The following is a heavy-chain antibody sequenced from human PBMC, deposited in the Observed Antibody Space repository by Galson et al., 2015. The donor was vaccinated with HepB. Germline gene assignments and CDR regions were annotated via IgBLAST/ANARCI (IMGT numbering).Heavy chain of an antibody. V-gene: IGHV3-21*01. D-gene: IGHD3-3*01. J-gene: IGHJ6*02. CDR1: GFTFSSYS. CDR3: ARDRLYDFWSGYYETNYYYYGMDV. CDR2: ISSSSSYI. Sequence: SLRLSCAASGFTFSSYSMNWVRQAPGKGLEWVSSISSSSSYIYYADSVKGRFTISRDNAKNSLYLQMNSLRAEDTAVYYCARDRLYDFWSGYYETNYYYYGMDVWGQGTTVTVSS.